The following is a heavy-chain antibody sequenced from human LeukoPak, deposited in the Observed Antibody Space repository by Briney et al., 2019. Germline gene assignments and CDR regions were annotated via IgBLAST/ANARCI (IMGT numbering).Heavy chain of an antibody. J-gene: IGHJ5*02. CDR1: GGSISSFY. V-gene: IGHV4-59*13. Sequence: SETLSLTCTVSGGSISSFYWSWIRQPPGKGLEWIGYMYYGGSPNYNPSLKSRVITSLDTSKNLFSLKLNSVTTADTAVYYCVTGRYSYGWYDHWGQGILVTVSS. D-gene: IGHD1-26*01. CDR3: VTGRYSYGWYDH. CDR2: MYYGGSP.